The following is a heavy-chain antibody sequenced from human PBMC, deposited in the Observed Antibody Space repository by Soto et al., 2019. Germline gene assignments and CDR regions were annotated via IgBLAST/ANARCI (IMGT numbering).Heavy chain of an antibody. CDR2: ISAYNGNT. CDR3: ARSYSSGWYIKAFDI. CDR1: GYTFTSYG. V-gene: IGHV1-18*01. J-gene: IGHJ3*02. Sequence: ASVKVSCKASGYTFTSYGISWVRHAPGQGLEWMGWISAYNGNTNYAQKLQGRVTMTTDTSTSTAYMELRSLRSDDTAVYYCARSYSSGWYIKAFDIWGQGTMVTVSS. D-gene: IGHD6-19*01.